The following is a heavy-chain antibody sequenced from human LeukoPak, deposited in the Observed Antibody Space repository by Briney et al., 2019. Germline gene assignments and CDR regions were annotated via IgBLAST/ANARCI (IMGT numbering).Heavy chain of an antibody. Sequence: SETLSLTCTVSGGSINSYYWSWIRQPPGKGLEWIGYIYYSGSTNYNPSLKSRVTISVDTSKNQFSLRLSSVTAADTAVYYCARVTGYMTEDYFDYWGQGTLIAVSS. CDR1: GGSINSYY. J-gene: IGHJ4*02. CDR3: ARVTGYMTEDYFDY. V-gene: IGHV4-59*01. D-gene: IGHD6-13*01. CDR2: IYYSGST.